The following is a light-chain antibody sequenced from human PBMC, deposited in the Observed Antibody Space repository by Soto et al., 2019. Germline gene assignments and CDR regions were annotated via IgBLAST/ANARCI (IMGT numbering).Light chain of an antibody. V-gene: IGKV4-1*01. CDR3: QQYYSTPT. J-gene: IGKJ1*01. CDR2: WAS. CDR1: QSVLYSSNNKNY. Sequence: DIVMTQSPDSLAVSLGERATINCKSSQSVLYSSNNKNYLAWYQQKPGQPPKLLVYWASTPESGVPDRFSGSGSRTDFTLTISSLQAEDVAVYYCQQYYSTPTFGQGTQVEIK.